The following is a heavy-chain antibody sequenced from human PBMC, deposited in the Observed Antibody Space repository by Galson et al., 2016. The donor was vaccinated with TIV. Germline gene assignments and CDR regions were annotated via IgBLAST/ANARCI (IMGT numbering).Heavy chain of an antibody. D-gene: IGHD3-22*01. CDR1: GYTLSEIA. V-gene: IGHV1-24*01. CDR2: FDPEAGRT. Sequence: SVKVSCKVSGYTLSEIAMHWVRQAPGKGLEWMGGFDPEAGRTLYAQKFHGRVTVTEGTATDTAYMEVNNLRSDDTAVYYCATVAWFPGLSLDSWGQGTLVTVSS. CDR3: ATVAWFPGLSLDS. J-gene: IGHJ4*02.